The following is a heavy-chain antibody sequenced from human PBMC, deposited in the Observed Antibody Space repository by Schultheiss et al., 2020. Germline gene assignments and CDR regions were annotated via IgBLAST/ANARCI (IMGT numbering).Heavy chain of an antibody. D-gene: IGHD3-10*01. CDR3: AKDEGRITMVRGVPRHGMDV. Sequence: GGSLRLSCAASGFTFSSYEMNWVRQAPGKGLEWVSYISSSGSTIYYADSVKGRFTISRDNAKNSLYLQMNSLRAEDTAVYYCAKDEGRITMVRGVPRHGMDVWGQGTTVTVSS. CDR1: GFTFSSYE. J-gene: IGHJ6*02. V-gene: IGHV3-48*03. CDR2: ISSSGSTI.